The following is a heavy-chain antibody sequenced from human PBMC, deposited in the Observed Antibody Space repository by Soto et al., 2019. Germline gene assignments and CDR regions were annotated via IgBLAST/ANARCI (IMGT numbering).Heavy chain of an antibody. Sequence: PGGSLRLSCEASGFSFSSFAMNWVRQAPGRGLEWVSYISDDGASIYYADSVKGRFTVSRDNSKNTVYLQMNSLTPEDTAVYYCAREASVAALNWFDPWGQGTLVTVSS. D-gene: IGHD6-6*01. CDR3: AREASVAALNWFDP. CDR2: ISDDGASI. V-gene: IGHV3-48*01. J-gene: IGHJ5*02. CDR1: GFSFSSFA.